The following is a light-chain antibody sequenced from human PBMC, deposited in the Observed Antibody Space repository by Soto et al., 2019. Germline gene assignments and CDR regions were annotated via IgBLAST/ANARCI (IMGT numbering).Light chain of an antibody. Sequence: QSVLTQPPSVSAAPGQKVTISCSGSSSNIGNNYVSWYQQLPGTAPKLLIYENNKRPSGIPDRFSGSKSGTSATLGITGLQTGDEADYYCGTWDSSLSAGVVFGGGTRSPS. CDR1: SSNIGNNY. V-gene: IGLV1-51*02. CDR2: ENN. J-gene: IGLJ2*01. CDR3: GTWDSSLSAGVV.